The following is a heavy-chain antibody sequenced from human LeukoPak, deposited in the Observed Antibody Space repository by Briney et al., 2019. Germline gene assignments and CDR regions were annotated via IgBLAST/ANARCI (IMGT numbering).Heavy chain of an antibody. Sequence: PSETLSLTCAVYGGSFSGYYWSWIRQPPGKGLEWIGEINHSGSTNYNPSLKSRVTMSVDTSKNQFSLKLSSVTAADTAVYYCASTRGVDDAFDIWGQGTMVTVSS. D-gene: IGHD3-10*01. V-gene: IGHV4-34*01. CDR2: INHSGST. J-gene: IGHJ3*02. CDR3: ASTRGVDDAFDI. CDR1: GGSFSGYY.